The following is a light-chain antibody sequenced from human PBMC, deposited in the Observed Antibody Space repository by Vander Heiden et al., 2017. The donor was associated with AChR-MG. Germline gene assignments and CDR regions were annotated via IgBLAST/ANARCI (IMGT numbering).Light chain of an antibody. CDR1: QSSSSY. Sequence: DIQMTQSRSSLSAPVGDRVTITCRASQSSSSYLNWYQQKPGKAPKLLIYAASSLQSGVPSRFSGSGSGTDFTLTISSLQPEDFATYYCQQSYSTRWTFGQGTKVEIK. CDR2: AAS. CDR3: QQSYSTRWT. V-gene: IGKV1-39*01. J-gene: IGKJ1*01.